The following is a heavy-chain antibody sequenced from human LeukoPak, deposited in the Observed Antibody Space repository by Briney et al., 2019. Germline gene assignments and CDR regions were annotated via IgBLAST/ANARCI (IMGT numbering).Heavy chain of an antibody. J-gene: IGHJ3*02. Sequence: PGGSLRLSCAASGFTFSSYAMSWVRQAPGKGLEWASAISGSGGSTYYADSVKGRFTISRDNSKNTLYLQMNSLRAEDTAVYYCAKTHGGATYAFDIWGQGTMVTVSS. V-gene: IGHV3-23*01. CDR1: GFTFSSYA. D-gene: IGHD1-26*01. CDR2: ISGSGGST. CDR3: AKTHGGATYAFDI.